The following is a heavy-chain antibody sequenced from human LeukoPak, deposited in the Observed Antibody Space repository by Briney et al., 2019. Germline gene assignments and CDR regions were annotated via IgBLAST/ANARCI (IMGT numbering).Heavy chain of an antibody. J-gene: IGHJ4*02. V-gene: IGHV1-24*01. Sequence: ASVKVSCKVSGYTLTELSMHWVRQAPGKGLEWMGGFDPEDGETIYAQKFQGRVTMTEDTSTDTAYMELSSLRSEDTAVYYCATAWAYCSSTSCSFDYWGQGTLVTVSS. CDR1: GYTLTELS. D-gene: IGHD2-2*01. CDR2: FDPEDGET. CDR3: ATAWAYCSSTSCSFDY.